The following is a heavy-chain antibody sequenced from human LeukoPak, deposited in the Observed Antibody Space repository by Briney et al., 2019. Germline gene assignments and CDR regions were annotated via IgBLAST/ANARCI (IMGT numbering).Heavy chain of an antibody. V-gene: IGHV3-21*01. J-gene: IGHJ4*02. D-gene: IGHD4-17*01. CDR1: GFTFSSYS. CDR2: ISASTNYT. Sequence: GGSLRLSCAASGFTFSSYSMKWVRQAPGKGLEWVSFISASTNYTYYADSVKGRFTISRDNAKNSLYLQMNSLRGEDTAVYYCARGTTVTAGWIDYWGQGTLVTVSS. CDR3: ARGTTVTAGWIDY.